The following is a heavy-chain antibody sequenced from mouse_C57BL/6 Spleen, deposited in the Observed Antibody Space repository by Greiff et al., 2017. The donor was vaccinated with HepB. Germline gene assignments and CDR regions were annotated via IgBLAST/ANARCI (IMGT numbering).Heavy chain of an antibody. D-gene: IGHD1-1*01. J-gene: IGHJ2*01. CDR1: GFTFNTYA. CDR2: IRSKSSNYAT. Sequence: EVQLQQSGGGLVQPKGSLKLSCAASGFTFNTYAMHWVCQAPGKGLEWVARIRSKSSNYATYYADSVKDRFTISRDDSQSMLYLQMNNLKTEDTAMYYCVRGGIYYGSRNFDYWGQGTTLTVSS. V-gene: IGHV10-3*01. CDR3: VRGGIYYGSRNFDY.